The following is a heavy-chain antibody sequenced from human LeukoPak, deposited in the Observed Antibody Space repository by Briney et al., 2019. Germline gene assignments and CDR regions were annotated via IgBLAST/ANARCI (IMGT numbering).Heavy chain of an antibody. J-gene: IGHJ5*02. CDR2: IYYSGST. CDR1: GGSISSYY. CDR3: ARRALSSRWGQSNWFDP. D-gene: IGHD6-19*01. V-gene: IGHV4-59*01. Sequence: SETLSLTCTVSGGSISSYYWSWIRQPPGKGLEWIGYIYYSGSTNYNPSLKSRVTISVDTSKNQFSLKLSSVTAADTAVYYCARRALSSRWGQSNWFDPWGQGTLVTVSS.